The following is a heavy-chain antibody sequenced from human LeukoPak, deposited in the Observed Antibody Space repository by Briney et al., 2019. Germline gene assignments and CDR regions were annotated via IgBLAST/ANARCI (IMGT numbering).Heavy chain of an antibody. Sequence: SETLSLTCSLSGGSITSTTYYWGWIRQPPGKGLEWIGSSYYNGNTYYNPSLESRVTISLDTSRKKFSLKLSSVTAADTAVYYCARTRGFGELLGKGFDPWGQGTLVTVSS. J-gene: IGHJ5*02. V-gene: IGHV4-39*01. D-gene: IGHD3-10*01. CDR3: ARTRGFGELLGKGFDP. CDR2: SYYNGNT. CDR1: GGSITSTTYY.